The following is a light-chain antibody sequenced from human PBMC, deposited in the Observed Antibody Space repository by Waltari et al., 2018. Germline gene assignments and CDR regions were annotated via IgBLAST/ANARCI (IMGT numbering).Light chain of an antibody. CDR3: QQYGSSPRT. J-gene: IGKJ2*01. Sequence: EIVLTQSPGTLSLSPGESATLSCRASQSVSSYLAWYQQRPGQAPRLLIYAASSRATGIPGKFSGSGSGTDFTLTISRVEPEDFAMYYCQQYGSSPRTFGQGTKLEI. CDR2: AAS. V-gene: IGKV3-20*01. CDR1: QSVSSY.